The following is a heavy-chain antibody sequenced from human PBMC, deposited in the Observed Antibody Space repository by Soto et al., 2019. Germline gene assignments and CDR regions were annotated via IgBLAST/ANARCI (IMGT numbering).Heavy chain of an antibody. CDR1: GFTFSSYG. CDR2: IWYDGSNK. J-gene: IGHJ3*02. D-gene: IGHD4-17*01. Sequence: QVQLVESGGGVVQPGRSLRLSCAASGFTFSSYGMHWVRQAPGKGLEWVAVIWYDGSNKYYADSVKGRFTISRDNSKNTLYLQMNSLRAEDTAVYYCASNPYGDYGSDAFDIWGQGTMVTVSS. V-gene: IGHV3-33*01. CDR3: ASNPYGDYGSDAFDI.